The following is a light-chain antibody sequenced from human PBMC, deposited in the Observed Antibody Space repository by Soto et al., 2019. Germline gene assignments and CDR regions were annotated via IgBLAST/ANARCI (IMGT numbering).Light chain of an antibody. V-gene: IGLV2-14*01. Sequence: QSALTQPASVAGSPGQSITISCTGTSSDVGGYNYVSWYHQHPGKAPKLMIYEVSNRPSGVSNRFSGAKAGNTAALTSSGLQAEDEADYYCSSYTSSSTRVLGGGTQLTVL. CDR2: EVS. CDR3: SSYTSSSTRV. CDR1: SSDVGGYNY. J-gene: IGLJ3*02.